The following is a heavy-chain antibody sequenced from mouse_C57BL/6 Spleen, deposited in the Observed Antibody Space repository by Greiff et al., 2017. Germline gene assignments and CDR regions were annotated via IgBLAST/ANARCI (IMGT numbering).Heavy chain of an antibody. D-gene: IGHD2-5*01. CDR2: IYPRSGNT. CDR3: ASWGSNYGGSYYVDY. Sequence: VQLQQSGAVLARPGASVKLSCKASGYTFTSYGISWVKQRTGQGLEWIGEIYPRSGNTYYNEKFKGKATLTADKSSSTAYMELRRLTSEYSAVYCWASWGSNYGGSYYVDYWGQGTTRTVSS. V-gene: IGHV1-81*01. J-gene: IGHJ2*01. CDR1: GYTFTSYG.